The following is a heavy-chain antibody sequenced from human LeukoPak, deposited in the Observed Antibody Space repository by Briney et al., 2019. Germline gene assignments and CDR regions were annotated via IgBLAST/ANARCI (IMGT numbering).Heavy chain of an antibody. J-gene: IGHJ4*02. Sequence: GGSLRLSCAASGFTFSNYPMNWVRQAPGKGLEWVSAITTDGSRTYNADSVKGRFTISRDNPKNTLYLQMNSLRAEDTAVYYCAKGNTVTPDYWGQGTLVTVSS. V-gene: IGHV3-23*01. CDR3: AKGNTVTPDY. CDR2: ITTDGSRT. D-gene: IGHD4-17*01. CDR1: GFTFSNYP.